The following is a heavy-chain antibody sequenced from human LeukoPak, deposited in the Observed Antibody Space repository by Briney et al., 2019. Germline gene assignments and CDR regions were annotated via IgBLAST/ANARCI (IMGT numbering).Heavy chain of an antibody. CDR3: ARQSRHYDVLTGYYPYFDY. D-gene: IGHD3-9*01. J-gene: IGHJ4*02. Sequence: SETLSLTCTVSGGSINYYYLHWIRQPPGKGLEWIGYIYYSGSTYYNPSLKSRVTISVDTSQNQFSLKLSSVTAADTAVYYCARQSRHYDVLTGYYPYFDYWGQGTLVTVSS. CDR1: GGSINYYY. CDR2: IYYSGST. V-gene: IGHV4-59*08.